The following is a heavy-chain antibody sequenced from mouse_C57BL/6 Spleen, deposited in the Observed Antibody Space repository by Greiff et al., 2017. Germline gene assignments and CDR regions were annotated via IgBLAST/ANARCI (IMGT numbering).Heavy chain of an antibody. CDR3: ARQDLFITTVVAFDY. V-gene: IGHV5-9*01. Sequence: EVKVVESGGGLVKPGGSLKLSCAASGFTFSSYTMSWVRQTPEKRLEWVATISGGGGNTYYPDSVKGRFTISRDNAKNTLYLQMSSLRSEDTALYYCARQDLFITTVVAFDYWGQGTTLTVSS. CDR2: ISGGGGNT. D-gene: IGHD1-1*01. CDR1: GFTFSSYT. J-gene: IGHJ2*01.